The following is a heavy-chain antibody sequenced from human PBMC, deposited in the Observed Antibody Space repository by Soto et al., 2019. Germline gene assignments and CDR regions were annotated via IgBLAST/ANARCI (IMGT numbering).Heavy chain of an antibody. CDR1: GYTLTELS. CDR2: FDPEDGET. Sequence: ASVKVSCKVSGYTLTELSMHWVRQAPGKGLEWMGGFDPEDGETIYAQKFQGRVTMTEDTSTDTAYMELSSLRSEDTAVYYCATHPRRRSVELHYMDVWGKGTTVTVSS. D-gene: IGHD1-7*01. CDR3: ATHPRRRSVELHYMDV. V-gene: IGHV1-24*01. J-gene: IGHJ6*03.